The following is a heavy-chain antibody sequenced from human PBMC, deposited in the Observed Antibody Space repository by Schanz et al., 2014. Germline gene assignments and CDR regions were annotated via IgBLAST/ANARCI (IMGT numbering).Heavy chain of an antibody. CDR1: GFNFSDYA. V-gene: IGHV3-23*01. D-gene: IGHD6-13*01. J-gene: IGHJ4*02. Sequence: EVHLLESGGGLVPPGGSLRLSCAASGFNFSDYAMCWVRQAPGKGLEWVSAISGGGGTTYYTDSVKGRFTISRDNSKNTLYLQMNSLRAGDAAVYYCARGLIAAAGGAFDYWGQGTLVAASA. CDR3: ARGLIAAAGGAFDY. CDR2: ISGGGGTT.